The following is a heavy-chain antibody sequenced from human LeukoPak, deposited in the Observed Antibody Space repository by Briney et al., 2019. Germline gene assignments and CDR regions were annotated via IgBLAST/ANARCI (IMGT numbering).Heavy chain of an antibody. CDR3: ASQGIGYYYGSGRYYFDY. J-gene: IGHJ4*02. Sequence: SETLSLTCTVSGGSISSYYWSWIRQPPGKGLEWVGSIYHSGSTYYNPSLKSRVTISVDTSKNQFSLKLSSVTAADTAVYYCASQGIGYYYGSGRYYFDYWGQGTLVTVSS. D-gene: IGHD3-10*01. CDR2: IYHSGST. CDR1: GGSISSYY. V-gene: IGHV4-59*08.